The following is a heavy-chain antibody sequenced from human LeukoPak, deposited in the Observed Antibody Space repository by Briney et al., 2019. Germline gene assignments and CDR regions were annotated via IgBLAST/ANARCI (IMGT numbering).Heavy chain of an antibody. CDR2: ISGSGSNT. CDR1: GFTFTSYA. CDR3: AEGGQKPET. Sequence: GGSLRLSCAASGFTFTSYAMSWVRQAPGKGLEWVSVISGSGSNTYYADSVKGRFTISRDNSKNTLFLQMNSLRAEDTAVYYCAEGGQKPETWGQGTLVTVSS. V-gene: IGHV3-23*01. J-gene: IGHJ4*02. D-gene: IGHD1-14*01.